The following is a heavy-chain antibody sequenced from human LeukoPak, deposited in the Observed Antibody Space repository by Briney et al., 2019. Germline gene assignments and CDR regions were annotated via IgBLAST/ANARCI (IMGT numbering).Heavy chain of an antibody. CDR2: IYYSGST. Sequence: SETLSLTCTVSGGSISSSNYYWGWIRQPPGKGLEWIGSIYYSGSTYYNPSLKSRVTISVDTSKNQFSLKLSSVTAADTGVYYCARESVRPYFDYWGQGTLVTVSS. D-gene: IGHD2-8*01. CDR1: GGSISSSNYY. V-gene: IGHV4-39*07. CDR3: ARESVRPYFDY. J-gene: IGHJ4*02.